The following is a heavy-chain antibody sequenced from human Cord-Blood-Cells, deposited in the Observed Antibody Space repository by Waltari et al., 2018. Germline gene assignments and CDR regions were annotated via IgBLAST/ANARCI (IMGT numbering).Heavy chain of an antibody. D-gene: IGHD6-13*01. CDR2: IYYSGST. CDR1: GGPISSSSYY. CDR3: ARQDSSSWYWFDP. J-gene: IGHJ5*02. V-gene: IGHV4-39*07. Sequence: QLQLQESGPGLVKPSETLSLTCNVPGGPISSSSYYWGWIRQPPGKGLEWIGSIYYSGSTYYNPSLKSRVTISVDTSKNQFSLKLSSVTAADTAVYYCARQDSSSWYWFDPWGQGTLVTVSS.